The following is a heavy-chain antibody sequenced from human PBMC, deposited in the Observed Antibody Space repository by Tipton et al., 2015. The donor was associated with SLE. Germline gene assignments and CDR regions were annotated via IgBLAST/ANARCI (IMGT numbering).Heavy chain of an antibody. J-gene: IGHJ2*01. Sequence: TLSLTCAVYGGSFSGYYWSWIRQPPGKGLDWIGEINHSGSTNYNPSLKSRLTISLDTSKNHFSLKLSSVTAADTAVYYCARGRSGPGWYFDLWGRGTLVTVSS. V-gene: IGHV4-34*01. CDR1: GGSFSGYY. D-gene: IGHD3-3*01. CDR3: ARGRSGPGWYFDL. CDR2: INHSGST.